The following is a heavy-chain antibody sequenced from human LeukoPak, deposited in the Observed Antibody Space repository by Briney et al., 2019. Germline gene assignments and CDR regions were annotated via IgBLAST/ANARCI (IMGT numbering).Heavy chain of an antibody. CDR3: ARDFFDWNYQFDY. V-gene: IGHV1-2*02. CDR2: INPNSGGT. J-gene: IGHJ4*02. D-gene: IGHD1-7*01. Sequence: ASVKVSCKASGYTFTGYYMHWVRQAPGQGLEWMGWINPNSGGTNYAQKFQGRVTMTRDTSISTAYMELSRLRSGDTAVYYCARDFFDWNYQFDYWGQGTLVTVSS. CDR1: GYTFTGYY.